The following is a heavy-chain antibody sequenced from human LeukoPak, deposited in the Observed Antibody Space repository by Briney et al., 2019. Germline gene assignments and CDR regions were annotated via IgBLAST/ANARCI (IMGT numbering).Heavy chain of an antibody. CDR2: ISSSSTYI. CDR3: ARGAAVSGSIPYYFDY. V-gene: IGHV3-21*01. J-gene: IGHJ4*02. D-gene: IGHD6-13*01. Sequence: GGSLRLSCAASGFIFSSYNMNWVRQAPGKGLEWVSSISSSSTYIYYTDSVKGRFTVSRDNAKNSLYLQMNSLRAEDTAVYYCARGAAVSGSIPYYFDYWGQGTLVTVSS. CDR1: GFIFSSYN.